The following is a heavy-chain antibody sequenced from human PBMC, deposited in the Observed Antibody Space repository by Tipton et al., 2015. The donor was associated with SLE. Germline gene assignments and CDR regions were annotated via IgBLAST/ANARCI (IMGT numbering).Heavy chain of an antibody. CDR3: AKDHDYGDYGYFQH. Sequence: SGFTFDDYAMHWVRQAPGKGLEWVSGISWNSGSIGYADSVKGRFTISRDNAKNSLYLQMNSLRAEDTALYYCAKDHDYGDYGYFQHWGQGTLVTVSS. J-gene: IGHJ1*01. V-gene: IGHV3-9*01. CDR1: GFTFDDYA. CDR2: ISWNSGSI. D-gene: IGHD4-17*01.